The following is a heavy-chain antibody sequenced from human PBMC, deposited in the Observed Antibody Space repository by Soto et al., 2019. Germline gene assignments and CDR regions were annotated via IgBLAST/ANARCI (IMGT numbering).Heavy chain of an antibody. Sequence: EVQLVESGGGLIQPGGSLRLSCAASGFTVSSNDMCWVRQAPWKGLEWVSVIYGDGSTYYADSVKGRFTISRDNSKNTLCLQMNSLRVEDTAVYYCAGRRVNAASFDHWGQGTLVTVSS. V-gene: IGHV3-53*01. CDR2: IYGDGST. J-gene: IGHJ4*02. D-gene: IGHD2-2*01. CDR1: GFTVSSND. CDR3: AGRRVNAASFDH.